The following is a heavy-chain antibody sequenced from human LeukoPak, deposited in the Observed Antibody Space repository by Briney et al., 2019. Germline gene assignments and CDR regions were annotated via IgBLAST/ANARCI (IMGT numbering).Heavy chain of an antibody. Sequence: GGSLRLSCAASGFTFSSYWMSWVRQAPGKGVEGVANIKQDGSEKEYVDSVKGRFTISRDNAKHSLYLQMNSLRAEDTAVYYCARDVSYGYYYAYYFDYWGQGTLVTVSS. CDR1: GFTFSSYW. CDR3: ARDVSYGYYYAYYFDY. D-gene: IGHD3-22*01. V-gene: IGHV3-7*01. J-gene: IGHJ4*02. CDR2: IKQDGSEK.